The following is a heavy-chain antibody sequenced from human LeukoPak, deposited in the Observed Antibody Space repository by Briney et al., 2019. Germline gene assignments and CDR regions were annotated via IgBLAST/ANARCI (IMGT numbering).Heavy chain of an antibody. J-gene: IGHJ5*02. CDR1: GGPITSSGHY. Sequence: SETLSLTCSVSGGPITSSGHYGGWIRQPPGKGREWIASIYYSGSTYYNPSLKSPVTIFVDTSKNQFSLKLSSVTAADTAVYYCARTKTQNYGSVQEWFDPWGQGILVTVSS. V-gene: IGHV4-39*01. D-gene: IGHD3-10*01. CDR2: IYYSGST. CDR3: ARTKTQNYGSVQEWFDP.